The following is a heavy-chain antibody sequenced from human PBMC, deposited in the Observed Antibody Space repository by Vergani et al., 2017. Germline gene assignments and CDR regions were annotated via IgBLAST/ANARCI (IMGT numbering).Heavy chain of an antibody. J-gene: IGHJ2*01. CDR3: ARDRSDYYDSSGYFRGWYFDL. D-gene: IGHD3-22*01. CDR1: GGSISSGDYY. V-gene: IGHV4-30-4*08. Sequence: QVQLQESGPGLVKPSQTLSLTCTVSGGSISSGDYYWSWIRQPPGKGLEWIGYIYYSGSTYYNPSLKSRVTTSVDTSKNQFSLKLSSVTAADTAVYYCARDRSDYYDSSGYFRGWYFDLWGRGTLVTVSS. CDR2: IYYSGST.